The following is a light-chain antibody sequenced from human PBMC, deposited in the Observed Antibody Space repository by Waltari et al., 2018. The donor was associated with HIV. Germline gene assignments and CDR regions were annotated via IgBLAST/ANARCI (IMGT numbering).Light chain of an antibody. Sequence: SYVLTQPPSVSVAPGQTARITCGGKNIGSKSVHWYQQKPGRAPVLVVYDDSDRPSGIPERFSGSNSGNTATLTISRVEAGDEADYYCQVWDSSRDVVFGGGTKLTVL. CDR1: NIGSKS. V-gene: IGLV3-21*02. J-gene: IGLJ2*01. CDR3: QVWDSSRDVV. CDR2: DDS.